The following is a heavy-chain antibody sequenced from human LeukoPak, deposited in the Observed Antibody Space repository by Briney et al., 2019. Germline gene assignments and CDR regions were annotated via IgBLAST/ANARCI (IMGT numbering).Heavy chain of an antibody. J-gene: IGHJ4*02. CDR3: AKERRYYDSSGYYYSYFDY. V-gene: IGHV3-30*18. Sequence: PGGSLRLSCAASGFTFSSYGMHWVRQAPGKRLEWVAVISYDGSNKYYADSVKGRFTISRDNSKNTLYLQMNSLRAEDTAVYYCAKERRYYDSSGYYYSYFDYWGQGTLVTVSS. CDR1: GFTFSSYG. CDR2: ISYDGSNK. D-gene: IGHD3-22*01.